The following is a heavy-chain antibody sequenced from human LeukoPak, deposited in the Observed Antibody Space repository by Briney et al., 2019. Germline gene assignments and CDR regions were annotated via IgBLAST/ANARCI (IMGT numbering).Heavy chain of an antibody. CDR1: GGSISSGSYY. D-gene: IGHD3-22*01. V-gene: IGHV4-61*02. J-gene: IGHJ3*01. CDR2: IYTSGST. CDR3: AREVTKRSYYDSSGYYVR. Sequence: PSETLSLTCTVSGGSISSGSYYWSWIRQPTGKGLEWIGRIYTSGSTNYNPSLKSRVTISVDTSKNQFSLKLSSVTAADTAVYYCAREVTKRSYYDSSGYYVRWGQGTMVTVSS.